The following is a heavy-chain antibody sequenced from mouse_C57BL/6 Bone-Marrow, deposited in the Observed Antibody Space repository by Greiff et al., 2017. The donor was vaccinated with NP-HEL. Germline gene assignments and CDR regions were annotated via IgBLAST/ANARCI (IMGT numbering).Heavy chain of an antibody. V-gene: IGHV1-39*01. Sequence: EVQLQESGPELVKPGASVKISCKASGYSFTDYNMNWVKQSNGKSLEWIGVINPNYGTTSYNQKFKGKATLTVDQSSSTAYMQLNSLTSEDSAVYYCARGGEITTVNYFDYWGQGTTLTVSS. CDR3: ARGGEITTVNYFDY. CDR1: GYSFTDYN. CDR2: INPNYGTT. D-gene: IGHD1-1*01. J-gene: IGHJ2*01.